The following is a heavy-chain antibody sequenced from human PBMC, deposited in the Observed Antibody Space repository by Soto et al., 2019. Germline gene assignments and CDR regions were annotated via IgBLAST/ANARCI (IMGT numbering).Heavy chain of an antibody. Sequence: QVQLVQSGAEVKKPGASVKVSCKASGYTFTSYGISWVRQAPGQGLEWMGWISAYNGNTNYAQKLQGRVTMTTDTSTSTAYVELRSLRSDDTAVYYCARVEGYCSGGSCSTGGLFDPWGQGTLVTVSS. D-gene: IGHD2-15*01. CDR2: ISAYNGNT. CDR3: ARVEGYCSGGSCSTGGLFDP. V-gene: IGHV1-18*01. CDR1: GYTFTSYG. J-gene: IGHJ5*02.